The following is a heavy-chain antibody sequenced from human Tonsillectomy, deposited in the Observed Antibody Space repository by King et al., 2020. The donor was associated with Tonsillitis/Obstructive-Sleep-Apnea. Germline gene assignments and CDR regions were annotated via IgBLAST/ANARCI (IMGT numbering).Heavy chain of an antibody. Sequence: VQLVESGAEVKKPGASVTVSCKASGYTFTSYGISWVRQAPGQGLEWMGWISAYNGNTNYAQKLQGRVTMTTDTSTSTAYMELRSLRSDDTAVYYCARAYCSSTSCHANWFDPWGQGTLVTVSS. CDR3: ARAYCSSTSCHANWFDP. D-gene: IGHD2-2*01. J-gene: IGHJ5*02. CDR1: GYTFTSYG. V-gene: IGHV1-18*01. CDR2: ISAYNGNT.